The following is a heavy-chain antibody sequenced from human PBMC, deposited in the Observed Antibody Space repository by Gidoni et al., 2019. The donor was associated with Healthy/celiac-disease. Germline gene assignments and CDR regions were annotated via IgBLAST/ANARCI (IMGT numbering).Heavy chain of an antibody. J-gene: IGHJ4*02. CDR3: ARDSSGEFDY. Sequence: QLQLQESGPGLVKTSETLSLTCTVSGGSISSSSYYWGWIRQPPGKGLEWIGSIYYSGSTYYNPSLKSRVTISVDTSKNQFSLKLSSVTAADTAVYYCARDSSGEFDYWGQGTLVTVSS. D-gene: IGHD3-10*01. CDR2: IYYSGST. V-gene: IGHV4-39*02. CDR1: GGSISSSSYY.